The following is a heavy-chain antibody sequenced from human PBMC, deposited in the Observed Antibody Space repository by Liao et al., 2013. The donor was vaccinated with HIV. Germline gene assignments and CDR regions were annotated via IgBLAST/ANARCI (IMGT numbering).Heavy chain of an antibody. CDR2: IYYSGST. CDR3: ARGVTIGHSPAFDI. Sequence: QVQLQESGPGLVKPSQTLSLTCTVSGGSISSGDYYWGWIRQPPGKGLEWIGSIYYSGSTYYNPSLKSRVTISVDTSKNQFSLKLSSVTAADTAVYYCARGVTIGHSPAFDIWGQGTMVTVSS. CDR1: GGSISSGDYY. V-gene: IGHV4-39*07. J-gene: IGHJ3*02. D-gene: IGHD4-11*01.